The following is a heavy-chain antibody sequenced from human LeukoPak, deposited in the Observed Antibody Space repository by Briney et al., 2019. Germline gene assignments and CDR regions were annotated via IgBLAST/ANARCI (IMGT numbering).Heavy chain of an antibody. Sequence: ASVKVSCKASGYTFTSYYMHWVRQAPGQGLEWMGIINPSGGSTSYAQKFQGRVTMTRVTSTSTVYMELSSLRSEDTAVYYCARDLRHNWFDPWGQGTLVTVSS. J-gene: IGHJ5*02. CDR3: ARDLRHNWFDP. V-gene: IGHV1-46*01. CDR2: INPSGGST. CDR1: GYTFTSYY.